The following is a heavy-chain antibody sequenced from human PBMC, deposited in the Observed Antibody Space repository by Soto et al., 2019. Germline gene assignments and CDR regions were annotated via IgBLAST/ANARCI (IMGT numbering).Heavy chain of an antibody. CDR1: GFAFSIYA. Sequence: GGSLRLSCAASGFAFSIYAMHLVRQSPGKGLEWVAVISYDGSNKYYADSVKGRFTISRDNSKNTLYLQMNSLRAEDTAVYYCASSFLPRIQLWGGYVPYGMDVWGQGTTVTVSS. CDR3: ASSFLPRIQLWGGYVPYGMDV. V-gene: IGHV3-30-3*01. J-gene: IGHJ6*02. CDR2: ISYDGSNK. D-gene: IGHD5-18*01.